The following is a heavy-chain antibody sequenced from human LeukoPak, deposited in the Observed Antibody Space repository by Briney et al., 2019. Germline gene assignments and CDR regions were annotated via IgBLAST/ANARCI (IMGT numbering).Heavy chain of an antibody. Sequence: PSETLSLTCTVSSDSISSSSYYWGWIRQPPGKGLEWIGSIYYSGTTYYNPSLKSRVTISVDTSKNQFSLKVSSVTAADTAVYYCARRAEQWLAAFYFDSWGQGTLVTVSS. CDR2: IYYSGTT. V-gene: IGHV4-39*01. CDR1: SDSISSSSYY. J-gene: IGHJ4*02. D-gene: IGHD6-19*01. CDR3: ARRAEQWLAAFYFDS.